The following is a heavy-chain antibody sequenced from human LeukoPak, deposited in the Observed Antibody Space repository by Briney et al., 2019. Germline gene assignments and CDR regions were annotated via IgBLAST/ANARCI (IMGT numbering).Heavy chain of an antibody. CDR3: ATYGSGSYYRFDY. CDR1: GFTFSSYG. D-gene: IGHD3-10*01. Sequence: GGSLRLSCAASGFTFSSYGMHWVRQAPGKGLEWVAFIRYDGSNKYYADSVKGRFTISRDNSKNTLYLQTNSLRAEDTAVYYCATYGSGSYYRFDYWGQGTLVTVSS. J-gene: IGHJ4*02. V-gene: IGHV3-30*02. CDR2: IRYDGSNK.